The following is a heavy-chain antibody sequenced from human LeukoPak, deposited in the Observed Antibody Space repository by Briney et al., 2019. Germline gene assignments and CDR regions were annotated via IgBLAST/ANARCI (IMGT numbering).Heavy chain of an antibody. CDR2: IQQDGSVK. V-gene: IGHV3-7*01. J-gene: IGHJ4*02. Sequence: TGGSLRLSCAASGFSFSSYWMSWVRQAPGKGLEWVAIIQQDGSVKYYVDSVKGRFTISRDNAKNSLYLQMNSLRVEDTAVYYCARVVRWSDYFDHWGQGTLVTVSS. D-gene: IGHD4-23*01. CDR3: ARVVRWSDYFDH. CDR1: GFSFSSYW.